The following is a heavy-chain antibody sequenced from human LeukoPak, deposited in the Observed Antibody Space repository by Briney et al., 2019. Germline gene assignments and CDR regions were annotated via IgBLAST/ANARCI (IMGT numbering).Heavy chain of an antibody. CDR2: ISYDGSKK. D-gene: IGHD5-18*01. CDR1: GFTFNSYV. CDR3: ARAASYSYEY. J-gene: IGHJ4*02. Sequence: PGGSLRLSCAASGFTFNSYVIPWVRQAPGRGLAWVAVISYDGSKKFYAHSVKGRFTISRDNSKNTLYLHMNSLRAEDTAVYYCARAASYSYEYWGQGTLVTVSS. V-gene: IGHV3-30*04.